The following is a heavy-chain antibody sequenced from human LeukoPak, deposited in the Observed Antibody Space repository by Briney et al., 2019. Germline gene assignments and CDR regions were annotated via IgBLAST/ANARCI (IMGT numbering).Heavy chain of an antibody. CDR3: ARDCPGDYDDYAYYFDY. CDR1: GFTFSSYE. Sequence: GGSLRLSCAASGFTFSSYEMSWVRQAPGKGLEWVSYISSSGSTIYYADSVKGRFTISRDNAKNSLYLQMNSLRAEDTAVYYCARDCPGDYDDYAYYFDYWGQGTLVTVSS. J-gene: IGHJ4*02. D-gene: IGHD4-17*01. CDR2: ISSSGSTI. V-gene: IGHV3-48*03.